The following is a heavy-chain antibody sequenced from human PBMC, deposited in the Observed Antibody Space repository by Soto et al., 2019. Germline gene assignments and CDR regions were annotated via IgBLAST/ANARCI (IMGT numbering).Heavy chain of an antibody. CDR2: INHSGST. V-gene: IGHV4-34*01. CDR1: GGSFSGYY. Sequence: SETMSLTCAVYGGSFSGYYWSWIRQPPGKGLEWIGEINHSGSTNYNPSLKSRVTISVDTSKNQFSLKLSSVTAADTAVYYCARKFGRWNYFPAFDYWGQGTLVTVSS. J-gene: IGHJ4*02. D-gene: IGHD1-7*01. CDR3: ARKFGRWNYFPAFDY.